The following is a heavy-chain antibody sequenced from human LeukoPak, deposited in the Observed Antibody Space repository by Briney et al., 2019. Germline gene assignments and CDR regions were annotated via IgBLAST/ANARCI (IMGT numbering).Heavy chain of an antibody. CDR2: VSAYNGNT. D-gene: IGHD2-15*01. V-gene: IGHV1-18*01. J-gene: IGHJ6*02. CDR3: ARKVGYCSGGSCYSGDYYYGMDV. Sequence: GASVKVSCKASVYTFTSYGIRWVRQAPGHGLEWVGWVSAYNGNTNYAQKLQGRVTMTTDTSTSTAYMELRSLRYDYTAVYYCARKVGYCSGGSCYSGDYYYGMDVWGQGTTVTVSS. CDR1: VYTFTSYG.